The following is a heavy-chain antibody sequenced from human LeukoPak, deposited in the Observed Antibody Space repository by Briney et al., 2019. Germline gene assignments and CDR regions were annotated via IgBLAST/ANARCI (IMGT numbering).Heavy chain of an antibody. CDR3: AEEVYYGGTPSGMDV. J-gene: IGHJ6*02. D-gene: IGHD4-23*01. CDR2: ISYEGSIK. CDR1: RFTFSSYG. V-gene: IGHV3-30*18. Sequence: GGSLRLSCAASRFTFSSYGMHWVRQAPGKGLEWVAVISYEGSIKYYADSVKGRFTISRDNSKNTLYLQMSSLRAEDTAVYYCAEEVYYGGTPSGMDVWGQGTTVTVSS.